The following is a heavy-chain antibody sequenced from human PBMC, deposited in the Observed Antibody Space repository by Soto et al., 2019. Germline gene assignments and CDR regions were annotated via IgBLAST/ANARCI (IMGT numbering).Heavy chain of an antibody. CDR3: TRSIQH. J-gene: IGHJ1*01. CDR2: IYYSGST. Sequence: QVQLQESCPGLVKPSQTLSLTCTVSGASITSGGYYWSWIRQHPGKGLEWIGYIYYSGSTYYNPSLQSRVTIAVDTSKTHFSLKLSSVTAADTAVYYCTRSIQHWGQETLVTVSS. CDR1: GASITSGGYY. V-gene: IGHV4-31*03.